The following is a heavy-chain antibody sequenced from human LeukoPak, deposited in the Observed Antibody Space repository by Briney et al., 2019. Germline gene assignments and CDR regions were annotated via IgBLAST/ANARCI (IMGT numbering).Heavy chain of an antibody. J-gene: IGHJ4*02. CDR1: GFTFSSYG. D-gene: IGHD3/OR15-3a*01. CDR2: ISGGGGST. CDR3: AKDDFPGDY. Sequence: GGSLRLSCAASGFTFSSYGMSWVRQAPGMGLEWVSGISGGGGSTYYAHSVKGRFTISRDNSKNTLYPQMNSLRAEDTAVYYCAKDDFPGDYWGQGTLVTVSS. V-gene: IGHV3-23*01.